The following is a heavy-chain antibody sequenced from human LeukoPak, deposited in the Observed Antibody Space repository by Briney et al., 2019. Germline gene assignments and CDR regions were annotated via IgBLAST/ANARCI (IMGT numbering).Heavy chain of an antibody. V-gene: IGHV3-33*01. Sequence: GRSLRLSCAASGFTFSSYGMHWVRQAPGKGLEWVAVIWYDGSNKYYADSVKGRFTISRDNSKNTLYLQMNSLRAEDTAVYYCARDDGDVDTAMAHYYYYGMDVWGQGTTVTVSS. J-gene: IGHJ6*02. D-gene: IGHD5-18*01. CDR3: ARDDGDVDTAMAHYYYYGMDV. CDR1: GFTFSSYG. CDR2: IWYDGSNK.